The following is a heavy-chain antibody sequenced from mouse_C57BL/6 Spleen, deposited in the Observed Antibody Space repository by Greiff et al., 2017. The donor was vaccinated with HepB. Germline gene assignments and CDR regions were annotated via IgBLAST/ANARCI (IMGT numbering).Heavy chain of an antibody. D-gene: IGHD1-1*01. CDR1: GYTFTDYN. Sequence: EVQLQQSGPELVKPGASVKMSCKASGYTFTDYNMHWVKQSHGKSLEWIGYINPNNGGTSYNQKFKGKATLTVNKSSSTAYMEIRSLTSEDSAVYYCAGTVVATRYFDVWGTGTTVTVSS. CDR3: AGTVVATRYFDV. V-gene: IGHV1-22*01. J-gene: IGHJ1*03. CDR2: INPNNGGT.